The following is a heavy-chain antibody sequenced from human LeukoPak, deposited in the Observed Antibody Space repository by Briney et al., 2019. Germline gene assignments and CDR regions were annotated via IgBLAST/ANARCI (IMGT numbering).Heavy chain of an antibody. CDR2: ISYDGSNK. J-gene: IGHJ4*02. D-gene: IGHD4-23*01. CDR1: GFTFSSYG. CDR3: AKDYGGNSGPQYYFDY. V-gene: IGHV3-30*18. Sequence: PGGSLRLSCAASGFTFSSYGMHWVRQAPGKGLEWVAVISYDGSNKYYADSVKGRFTISRGNSRNTLYLQMNSLRAEDTAVYYCAKDYGGNSGPQYYFDYWGQGTLVTVSS.